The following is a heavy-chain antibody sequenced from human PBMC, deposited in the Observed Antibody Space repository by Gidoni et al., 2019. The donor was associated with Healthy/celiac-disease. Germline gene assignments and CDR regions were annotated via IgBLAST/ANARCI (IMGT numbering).Heavy chain of an antibody. J-gene: IGHJ6*02. CDR2: IYYSGST. Sequence: QVQLQESGPGLVKPSETLSLTCTVSGGSISSYYWSWIRQPPGKGLEWIGYIYYSGSTNYNPSLKSRVTISVDTSKNQFSLKLSSVTAADTAVYYCARDGAHGMDVWGQGTTVTVSS. CDR3: ARDGAHGMDV. V-gene: IGHV4-59*01. D-gene: IGHD3-16*01. CDR1: GGSISSYY.